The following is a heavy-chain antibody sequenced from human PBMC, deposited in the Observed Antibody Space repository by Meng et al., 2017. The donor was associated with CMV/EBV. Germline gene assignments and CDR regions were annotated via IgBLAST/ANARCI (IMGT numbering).Heavy chain of an antibody. CDR2: IIPVFETA. J-gene: IGHJ4*02. Sequence: QVQLVQSAAEVKKPGSWVLVSFKTSGGTFSTFAISWGRQAPGEGLEWMGGIIPVFETANYAERFQDRVTITADDSTTTAYMELSSLRADDTALYFCARGGDSWYSDYWGQGTLVTVSS. CDR1: GGTFSTFA. CDR3: ARGGDSWYSDY. D-gene: IGHD1-26*01. V-gene: IGHV1-69*12.